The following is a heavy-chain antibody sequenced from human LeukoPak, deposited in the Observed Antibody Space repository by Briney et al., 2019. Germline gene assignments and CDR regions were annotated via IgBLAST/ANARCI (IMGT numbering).Heavy chain of an antibody. Sequence: GGSLRLSCAASGFTFDDYAMHWVRQAPGKGLEWVSGISWNSGSIGYADSVKGRFTISRDNAKNSLYLQMNSLRAEDTALYYCAKDGYWGQGTLVTVSS. CDR3: AKDGY. V-gene: IGHV3-9*01. J-gene: IGHJ4*02. CDR2: ISWNSGSI. CDR1: GFTFDDYA.